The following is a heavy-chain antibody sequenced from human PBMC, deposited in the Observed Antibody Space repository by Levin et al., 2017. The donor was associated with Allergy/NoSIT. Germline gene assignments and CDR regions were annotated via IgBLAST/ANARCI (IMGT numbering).Heavy chain of an antibody. CDR1: GYTFTSYD. J-gene: IGHJ5*02. V-gene: IGHV1-8*01. Sequence: ASVKVSCKASGYTFTSYDINWVRQATGQGPEWMGWMNPNSGNTGYAQKFQGRVTMTRNTSISTAYMELSSLRSDDTAVYYCARDRITGTSIWFDPWGQGTLVTVSS. D-gene: IGHD1-7*01. CDR2: MNPNSGNT. CDR3: ARDRITGTSIWFDP.